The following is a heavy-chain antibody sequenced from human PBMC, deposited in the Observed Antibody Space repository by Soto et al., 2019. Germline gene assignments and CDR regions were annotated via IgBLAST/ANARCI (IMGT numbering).Heavy chain of an antibody. CDR1: GFIFSSYA. J-gene: IGHJ4*02. Sequence: GGSLRLSCASSGFIFSSYAMSWVRQAPGKGLEWVSAISGSGGSTYYADSVKGRFTISRDNSKNTLYLQMNSLRAEDTAVYYCAKDSGVVVAATLGYWGQGTLVTVSS. CDR2: ISGSGGST. V-gene: IGHV3-23*01. CDR3: AKDSGVVVAATLGY. D-gene: IGHD2-15*01.